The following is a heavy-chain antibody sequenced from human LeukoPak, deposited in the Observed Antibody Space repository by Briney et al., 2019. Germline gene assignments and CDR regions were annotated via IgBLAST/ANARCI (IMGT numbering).Heavy chain of an antibody. J-gene: IGHJ4*02. CDR2: IYYSGST. CDR3: ARLTWGDYDDSSGYFRGFDY. Sequence: PSETLSLTCTVPARSISSYYWSWIRQPPGKGLEWIGYIYYSGSTNYNPSLKSRVTTSVDTSKNQFSLKLSSVTAADTAVYYCARLTWGDYDDSSGYFRGFDYWGQGTLVTVSS. D-gene: IGHD3-22*01. CDR1: ARSISSYY. V-gene: IGHV4-59*08.